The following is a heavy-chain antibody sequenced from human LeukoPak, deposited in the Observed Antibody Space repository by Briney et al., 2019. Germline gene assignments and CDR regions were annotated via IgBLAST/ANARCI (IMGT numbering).Heavy chain of an antibody. J-gene: IGHJ3*02. CDR3: ARRGGSSGWGDFDI. Sequence: GGSLRLSCAASGFTVSSNYMSWVRQAPGKGLEWVSVIYGGGNIYYADSVKGRFTISRDNSKNTLYLQMNSLSREDTAVYYCARRGGSSGWGDFDIWGQGTMVTVSS. CDR2: IYGGGNI. CDR1: GFTVSSNY. V-gene: IGHV3-53*01. D-gene: IGHD6-19*01.